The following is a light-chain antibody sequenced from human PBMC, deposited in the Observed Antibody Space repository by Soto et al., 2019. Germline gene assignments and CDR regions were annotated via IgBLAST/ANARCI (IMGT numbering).Light chain of an antibody. CDR1: SSDVGGYKY. Sequence: QSALTQPASVSGSPGQSITISCTGTSSDVGGYKYVSWYQQHPGKAPKLIIYEVSKRPSGVSHRFSGSKSGNTASLTISGLQAVDEADYYCSSYTSGSTLVVFGGGTKLTVL. CDR2: EVS. V-gene: IGLV2-14*01. J-gene: IGLJ3*02. CDR3: SSYTSGSTLVV.